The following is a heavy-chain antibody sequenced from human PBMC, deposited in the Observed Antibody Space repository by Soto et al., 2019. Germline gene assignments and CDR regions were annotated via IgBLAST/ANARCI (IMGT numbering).Heavy chain of an antibody. Sequence: GGSLRLSCAASGFTFSNAWMNWVRQAPGKGLEWVGRIKSKTDGGTTDYAAPVTGRFTISRDDSKNTLYLQMNRLKTEDTAVYYCTTDAFVLRFLEWLSPHFQHWGQGTLVTVSS. CDR3: TTDAFVLRFLEWLSPHFQH. V-gene: IGHV3-15*07. D-gene: IGHD3-3*01. CDR2: IKSKTDGGTT. CDR1: GFTFSNAW. J-gene: IGHJ1*01.